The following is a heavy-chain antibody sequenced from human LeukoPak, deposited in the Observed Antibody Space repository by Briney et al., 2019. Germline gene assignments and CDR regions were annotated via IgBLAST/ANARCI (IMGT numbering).Heavy chain of an antibody. D-gene: IGHD4-17*01. CDR1: GFNSYW. CDR2: IKQDGSEK. Sequence: GGSLRLSCAASGFNSYWMSWVRQAPGKGLEWVANIKQDGSEKYYVDSVKGRFAISRDNVKNSLYLQMNSLRAEDTAVYYCASPAYGDYALFDYWGQGTLVTVSS. V-gene: IGHV3-7*01. CDR3: ASPAYGDYALFDY. J-gene: IGHJ4*02.